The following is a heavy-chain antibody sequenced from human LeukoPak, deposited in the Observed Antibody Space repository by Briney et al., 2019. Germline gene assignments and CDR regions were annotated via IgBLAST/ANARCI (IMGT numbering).Heavy chain of an antibody. V-gene: IGHV3-48*03. Sequence: PGRSLRLSCAASGFTFSSYAMHWVRQAPGKGLEWVSYISSSGSTIYYADSVKGRFTISRDNAKNSLYLQMNSLRAEDTAVYYCARGSRVPAYYYYGMDVWGQGTTVTVSS. CDR3: ARGSRVPAYYYYGMDV. J-gene: IGHJ6*02. D-gene: IGHD2-2*01. CDR2: ISSSGSTI. CDR1: GFTFSSYA.